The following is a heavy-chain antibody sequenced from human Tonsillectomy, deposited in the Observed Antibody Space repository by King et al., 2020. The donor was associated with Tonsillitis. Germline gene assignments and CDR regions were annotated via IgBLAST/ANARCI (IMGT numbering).Heavy chain of an antibody. CDR2: IIHIFGTA. J-gene: IGHJ4*02. Sequence: VQLVESGAEVKKPGSSVKVSCKASGGTFSSYAISWVRQAPGQGLEWMGGIIHIFGTANYAQKFQGRVTITADESTSTAYMELSSLRSEDTAVYYCARSYYYDSSGYTPFDYWGQGTLVTVSS. CDR3: ARSYYYDSSGYTPFDY. CDR1: GGTFSSYA. D-gene: IGHD3-22*01. V-gene: IGHV1-69*01.